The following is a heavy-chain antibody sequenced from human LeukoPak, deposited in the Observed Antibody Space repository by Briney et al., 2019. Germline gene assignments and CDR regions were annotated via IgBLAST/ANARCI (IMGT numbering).Heavy chain of an antibody. CDR3: ARDLGRYSYGFDY. CDR2: ISSSGSTI. CDR1: GFTVSNNY. J-gene: IGHJ4*02. D-gene: IGHD5-18*01. Sequence: GGSLRLSCAASGFTVSNNYMSWVRQAPGKGLEWVSYISSSGSTIYYADSVKGRFTISRDNAKNSLYLQMNSLRAEDTAAYYCARDLGRYSYGFDYWGQGTLVTVSS. V-gene: IGHV3-11*01.